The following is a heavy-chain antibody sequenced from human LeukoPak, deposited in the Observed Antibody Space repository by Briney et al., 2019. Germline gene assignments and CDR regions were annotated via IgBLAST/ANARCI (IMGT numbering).Heavy chain of an antibody. V-gene: IGHV1-3*01. CDR2: INAGNGNT. D-gene: IGHD3-3*01. CDR3: ARAWSGYYLTPFDY. CDR1: GYTFTSYA. J-gene: IGHJ4*02. Sequence: ASVKVSCKASGYTFTSYAMHWVRQAPGQRLEWMGWINAGNGNTKYSQKFQGRVTITRGTSASTAYMELSSLRSEDTAVYYCARAWSGYYLTPFDYWGQGTLVTVSS.